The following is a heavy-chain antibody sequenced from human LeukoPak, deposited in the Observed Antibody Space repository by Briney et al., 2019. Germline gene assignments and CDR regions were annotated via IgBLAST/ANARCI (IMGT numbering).Heavy chain of an antibody. CDR3: ARADSWYGDYRGYFDY. CDR2: ISSSSSYI. V-gene: IGHV3-21*01. CDR1: GFTFSSYS. Sequence: GGSLRLSCAASGFTFSSYSMNWVRQAPGKGLEWVSSISSSSSYIYYADSVKGRFTISRDNAKNSLYLQMNSLRAEDTAVYYCARADSWYGDYRGYFDYWGRGTLVTVSS. D-gene: IGHD4-17*01. J-gene: IGHJ4*02.